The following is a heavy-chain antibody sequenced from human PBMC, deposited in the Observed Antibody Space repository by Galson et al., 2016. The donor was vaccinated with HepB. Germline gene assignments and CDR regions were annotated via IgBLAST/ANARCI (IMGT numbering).Heavy chain of an antibody. CDR1: GYTFTTYD. V-gene: IGHV1-8*01. Sequence: SVKVSCKASGYTFTTYDINWVRQATGQGLEWLGWMTPNSGKTGYAHKFQGRLTLTRDTSTSTAYMELSSLTSDETAVYFCARNREFTGDFDYWGQGALVTVSS. J-gene: IGHJ4*02. D-gene: IGHD7-27*01. CDR3: ARNREFTGDFDY. CDR2: MTPNSGKT.